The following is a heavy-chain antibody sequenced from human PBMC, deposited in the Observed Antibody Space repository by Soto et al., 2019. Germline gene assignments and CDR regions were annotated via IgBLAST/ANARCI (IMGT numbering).Heavy chain of an antibody. CDR2: ISWNSGSI. CDR3: AKVRGYSGYDHFDY. D-gene: IGHD5-12*01. Sequence: GGSLRLSCAASGFTFDDYAMHWVRQAPGKGLEWVSGISWNSGSIGYADSVKGRFTISRDNAKNSLYLQMNSLRAEDTALYYCAKVRGYSGYDHFDYWGQGTLVTVYS. CDR1: GFTFDDYA. V-gene: IGHV3-9*01. J-gene: IGHJ4*02.